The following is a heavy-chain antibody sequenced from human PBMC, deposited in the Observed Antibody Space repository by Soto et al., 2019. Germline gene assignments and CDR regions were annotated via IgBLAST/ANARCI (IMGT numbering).Heavy chain of an antibody. J-gene: IGHJ5*02. CDR3: ARLGAQEIDP. D-gene: IGHD3-16*01. V-gene: IGHV4-30-4*01. CDR2: IYYSGST. CDR1: GCSISSGDYY. Sequence: SETLSLTCTVSGCSISSGDYYWSWIRQPPGKGLEWIGYIYYSGSTYYNPSLKSRVTISVDTSKNQFSLKLSSVTAADTAVYYCARLGAQEIDPWGQGTLVTVSS.